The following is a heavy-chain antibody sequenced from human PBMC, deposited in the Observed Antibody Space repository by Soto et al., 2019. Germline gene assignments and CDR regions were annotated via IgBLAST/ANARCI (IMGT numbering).Heavy chain of an antibody. Sequence: QVQLQESGPGLVKPSGTLSLTCAVSGGSISGSNWWSWVRQPPGKGLEWIGEIYHSGNTNYNPSLKSRVTISVDKSKDQFSLKLNSVTAADPAVYYCARALVDIMATFPVNAFDVWGQGTVVTVSS. CDR3: ARALVDIMATFPVNAFDV. CDR1: GGSISGSNW. D-gene: IGHD5-12*01. V-gene: IGHV4-4*02. J-gene: IGHJ3*01. CDR2: IYHSGNT.